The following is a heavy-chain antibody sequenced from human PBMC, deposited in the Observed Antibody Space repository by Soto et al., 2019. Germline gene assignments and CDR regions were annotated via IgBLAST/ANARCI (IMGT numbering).Heavy chain of an antibody. CDR1: GFTFTDYW. CDR2: INSDGSRT. J-gene: IGHJ4*02. D-gene: IGHD4-4*01. V-gene: IGHV3-74*01. Sequence: PGGSLRLSCAASGFTFTDYWTHWVRQAPGKGLVWVSRINSDGSRTSYADSVTGRFTISRDNAKNTLYVQMNSLRVEDTALYYCATETYRGFYFDYWGQGTLVTVSS. CDR3: ATETYRGFYFDY.